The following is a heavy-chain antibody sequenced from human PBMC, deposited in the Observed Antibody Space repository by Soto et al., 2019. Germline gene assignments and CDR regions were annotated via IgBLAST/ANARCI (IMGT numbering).Heavy chain of an antibody. J-gene: IGHJ4*02. V-gene: IGHV1-69*13. D-gene: IGHD3-22*01. CDR1: GGTFSSYA. CDR3: ARDRRSRDSSGYSNYFDY. Sequence: SVKVSCKASGGTFSSYAISWVRQAPGQGLEWMGGIIPIFGTANYAQKFQGRVTITADESTSTAYMELSSLRSEDTAVYYCARDRRSRDSSGYSNYFDYWDQGTLVTVSS. CDR2: IIPIFGTA.